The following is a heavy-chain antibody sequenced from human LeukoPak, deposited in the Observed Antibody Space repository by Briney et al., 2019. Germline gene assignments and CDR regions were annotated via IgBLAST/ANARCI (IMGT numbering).Heavy chain of an antibody. CDR2: IYYSGSGST. J-gene: IGHJ4*02. V-gene: IGHV4-59*08. D-gene: IGHD2-21*01. CDR1: GGSISSYY. CDR3: ARQRLWLDY. Sequence: SETLSLTCTVSGGSISSYYWSWIRQPPGKGLEWIGYIYYSGSGSTNYNPPLKSRVTISVDTSKNHFSLKLSSVTAADTAVYYCARQRLWLDYWGQGTLVTVSS.